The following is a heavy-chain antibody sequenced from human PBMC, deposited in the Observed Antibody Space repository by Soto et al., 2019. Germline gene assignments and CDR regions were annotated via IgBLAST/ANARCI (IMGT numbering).Heavy chain of an antibody. J-gene: IGHJ6*02. Sequence: GSLGLSCAASGVTFSSYSMNWVRQAPGEGLEGVAYISSSSSTIYYADSVKGRFTISRDNAKNSLYLQMNSLRDEDTAVYYCARDLXGGDCYSLYYYFYGMDVWGQGTTVTVSS. D-gene: IGHD2-21*02. CDR2: ISSSSSTI. CDR1: GVTFSSYS. CDR3: ARDLXGGDCYSLYYYFYGMDV. V-gene: IGHV3-48*02.